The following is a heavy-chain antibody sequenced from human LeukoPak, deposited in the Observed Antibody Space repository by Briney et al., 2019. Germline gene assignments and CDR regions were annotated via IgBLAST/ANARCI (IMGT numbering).Heavy chain of an antibody. D-gene: IGHD3-22*01. V-gene: IGHV3-21*01. CDR2: ISGDSVYI. CDR1: GFTFRRYS. Sequence: GGSLRLSCEGTGFTFRRYSMNWVRQAPGKGLEWVSSISGDSVYIIYADSVKGRFTISRDNAKNSLYLQMNSLRAEDTAVYYCARESLVVVITTDYYYMDVWGKGTTVTVSS. CDR3: ARESLVVVITTDYYYMDV. J-gene: IGHJ6*03.